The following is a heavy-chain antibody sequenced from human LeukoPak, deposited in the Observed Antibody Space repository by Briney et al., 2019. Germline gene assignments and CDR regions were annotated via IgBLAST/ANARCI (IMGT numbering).Heavy chain of an antibody. CDR1: GFTFSSHA. Sequence: SGGSLRLSCAASGFTFSSHAMSWVRQAPGKGLEWVSAISGSGGSTYYADSVKGRFTISRDNSKNTLYLQMNSLRAEDTAVYYCARPYHGGSYETQLTDAFDIWGQGTMVTVSS. CDR2: ISGSGGST. D-gene: IGHD1-26*01. J-gene: IGHJ3*02. V-gene: IGHV3-23*01. CDR3: ARPYHGGSYETQLTDAFDI.